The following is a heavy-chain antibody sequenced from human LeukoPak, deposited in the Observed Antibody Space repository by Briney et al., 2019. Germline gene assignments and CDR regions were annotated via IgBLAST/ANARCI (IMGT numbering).Heavy chain of an antibody. D-gene: IGHD3-22*01. CDR2: IRYDGSNK. CDR3: AKESYYYDGENWFDP. CDR1: GFTFSSYG. Sequence: GGSLRLSCAASGFTFSSYGMHWVRQAPGKGLEWVAFIRYDGSNKYYADSVKGRFTISRDNSKNTLYLQMNSLRAEDTAVYYCAKESYYYDGENWFDPWGQGTLVTVSS. J-gene: IGHJ5*02. V-gene: IGHV3-30*02.